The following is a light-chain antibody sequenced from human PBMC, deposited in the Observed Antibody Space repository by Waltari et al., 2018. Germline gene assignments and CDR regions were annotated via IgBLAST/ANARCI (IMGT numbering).Light chain of an antibody. CDR1: SGHSSNI. V-gene: IGLV4-69*01. CDR2: VNSDGSH. CDR3: QTGGHGTWV. J-gene: IGLJ3*02. Sequence: QLVLTQSPSASASLGASVRLTCTLDSGHSSNIIAWHQQQPEKGPRYLMKVNSDGSHSKGDEMPDRFSGSGSGAERYLTISSVQSEDEADCYCQTGGHGTWVFGGGTKLTVL.